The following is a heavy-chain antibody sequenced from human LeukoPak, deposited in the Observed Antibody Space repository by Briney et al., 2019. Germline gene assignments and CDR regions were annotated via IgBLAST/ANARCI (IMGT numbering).Heavy chain of an antibody. D-gene: IGHD6-13*01. CDR3: ARMVAAAGRWFDP. CDR1: GGSISSYY. V-gene: IGHV4-59*01. J-gene: IGHJ5*02. CDR2: IYYSGST. Sequence: PSETLSLTCTVSGGSISSYYWSWIRQPPGKGLEWIGYIYYSGSTNFNPSLKSRVTISVDTSKNQFSLKLSSVTAADTAVYYCARMVAAAGRWFDPWGQGTLVTVSS.